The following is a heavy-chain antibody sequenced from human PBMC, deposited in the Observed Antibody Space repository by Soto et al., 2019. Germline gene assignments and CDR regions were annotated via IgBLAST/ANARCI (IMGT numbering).Heavy chain of an antibody. J-gene: IGHJ4*02. V-gene: IGHV1-46*01. D-gene: IGHD3-16*01. CDR2: INPSGGNT. CDR3: ARGGGSATTLYVDY. Sequence: QVQLVQSGAEVKKPGASVKVSCKASGYTFTSYFMHWVRQAPGQGLEWMGIINPSGGNTNYAQKFQGRVTMTGDTSTSTVYMELSGLRSEDTAVYYCARGGGSATTLYVDYWGQGALVTVSS. CDR1: GYTFTSYF.